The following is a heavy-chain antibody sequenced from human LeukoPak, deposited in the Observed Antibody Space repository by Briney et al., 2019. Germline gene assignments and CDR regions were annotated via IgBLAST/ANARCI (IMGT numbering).Heavy chain of an antibody. Sequence: SETLSLTCTVSGGSITGYYWNWMRQPAGQGLEWLGRVYSSGVGNYNPSLTSRVTMSVGTSKNQFSLKLTSLTAADTAVYYCAREEFLHEIDSSGYFVYWGQGTLVTVSS. D-gene: IGHD3-22*01. V-gene: IGHV4-4*07. CDR2: VYSSGVG. CDR3: AREEFLHEIDSSGYFVY. J-gene: IGHJ4*02. CDR1: GGSITGYY.